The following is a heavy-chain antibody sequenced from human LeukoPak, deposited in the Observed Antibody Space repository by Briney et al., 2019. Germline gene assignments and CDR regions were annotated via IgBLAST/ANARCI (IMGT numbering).Heavy chain of an antibody. V-gene: IGHV1-8*03. CDR3: ARGRYYYGSGSYRRHYYMDV. J-gene: IGHJ6*03. Sequence: GASVKVSCKASGYTFTGYYMHWVRQAPGQGLEWMGWMNPNSGNTGYAQKFQGRVTITRNTSISTAYMELSSLRSEDTAVYYCARGRYYYGSGSYRRHYYMDVWGKGTTVTVSS. CDR2: MNPNSGNT. CDR1: GYTFTGYY. D-gene: IGHD3-10*01.